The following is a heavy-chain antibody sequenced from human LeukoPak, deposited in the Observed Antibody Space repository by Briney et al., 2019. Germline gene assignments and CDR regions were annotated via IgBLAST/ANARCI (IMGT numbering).Heavy chain of an antibody. CDR1: GFTFSSYA. CDR3: AKRPSYYYDSSGYLIDY. J-gene: IGHJ4*02. CDR2: ISGSGGST. Sequence: GGSLRLSCTASGFTFSSYAMSWVRQAPGKGLEWVSAISGSGGSTCYADSVKGRFTISRDNSKNTLYLQMNGLRAEDTAVYYCAKRPSYYYDSSGYLIDYWGQGTLVTVSS. V-gene: IGHV3-23*01. D-gene: IGHD3-22*01.